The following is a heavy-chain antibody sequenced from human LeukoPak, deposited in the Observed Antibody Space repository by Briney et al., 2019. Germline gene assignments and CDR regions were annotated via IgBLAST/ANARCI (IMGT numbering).Heavy chain of an antibody. CDR2: INHSGST. D-gene: IGHD5-18*01. CDR1: GESFSGYY. V-gene: IGHV4-34*01. CDR3: ARGLGYTYGHPGIAY. Sequence: SETLSLTCAVYGESFSGYYWSWIRQPPGKGLEWIGEINHSGSTNYNPSLKSRVTISVATSKNQFSLKLSSVTAADTAVYYCARGLGYTYGHPGIAYWGQGTLLTVSS. J-gene: IGHJ4*02.